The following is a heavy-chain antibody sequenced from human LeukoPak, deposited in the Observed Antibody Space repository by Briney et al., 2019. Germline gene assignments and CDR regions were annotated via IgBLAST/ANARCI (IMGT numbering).Heavy chain of an antibody. Sequence: GGSLRLSCAASGFTFSNYWMSWVRQAPGKGLEWVANIRQDGSEKYYVDSVKGRFTISRDNAKNSLYLQMNSLRAEDTAVYYCARGIGGYDILTGSLCYWGQGTLVTVSS. CDR2: IRQDGSEK. V-gene: IGHV3-7*01. CDR3: ARGIGGYDILTGSLCY. J-gene: IGHJ1*01. CDR1: GFTFSNYW. D-gene: IGHD3-9*01.